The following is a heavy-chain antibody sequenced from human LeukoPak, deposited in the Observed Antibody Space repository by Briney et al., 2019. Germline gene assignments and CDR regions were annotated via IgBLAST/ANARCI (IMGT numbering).Heavy chain of an antibody. J-gene: IGHJ4*02. V-gene: IGHV3-48*01. CDR3: ARAGGLSGYDDFDY. CDR1: GFTFSSYS. Sequence: GGSLRLSCAASGFTFSSYSMSWVRQAPGKGLEWVSYISSSGSTIYYADSVKGRFTISRDNAKNSLYLQMNSLRAEDTAVYYCARAGGLSGYDDFDYWGQGTLVTVSS. D-gene: IGHD5-12*01. CDR2: ISSSGSTI.